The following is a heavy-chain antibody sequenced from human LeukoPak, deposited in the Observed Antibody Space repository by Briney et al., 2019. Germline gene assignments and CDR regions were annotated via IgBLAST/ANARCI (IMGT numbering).Heavy chain of an antibody. CDR3: ASSEGYYDSSGYPNY. V-gene: IGHV1-46*01. J-gene: IGHJ4*02. Sequence: ASVEVSCKASGYTFTSYYMHWVRQAPGQGLEWMGIINPSGGSTSYAQKFQGRVTMTRDMSTSTVYMELSSLRSEDTAVYYCASSEGYYDSSGYPNYWGQGTLVTVSS. CDR1: GYTFTSYY. CDR2: INPSGGST. D-gene: IGHD3-22*01.